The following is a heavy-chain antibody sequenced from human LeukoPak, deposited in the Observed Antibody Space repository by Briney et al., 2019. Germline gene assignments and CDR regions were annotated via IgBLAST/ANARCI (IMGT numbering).Heavy chain of an antibody. D-gene: IGHD6-19*01. CDR3: ARCRISSGWYWVELDY. Sequence: PSETLSLTCTVSGGSISSYYWSWIRQPPGKGLEWIGYIYYSGSTNYNPSLKSRVTISVDTSKNQFSLKLSSVTAADTAVYYCARCRISSGWYWVELDYWGQGTLVTVSS. CDR2: IYYSGST. V-gene: IGHV4-59*01. J-gene: IGHJ4*02. CDR1: GGSISSYY.